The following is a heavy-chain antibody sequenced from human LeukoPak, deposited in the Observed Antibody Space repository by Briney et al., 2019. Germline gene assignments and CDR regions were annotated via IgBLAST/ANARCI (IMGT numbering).Heavy chain of an antibody. V-gene: IGHV1-24*01. J-gene: IGHJ4*02. CDR3: ATQPQYYDILTGSPRYYFDY. Sequence: ASVKVSCKVSGYTLTELSMHWVRQAPGKGLEWIGGFDPEDGETIYAQKFQGRVTMTEDTSTDTAYMELSSLRSEDTAVYYCATQPQYYDILTGSPRYYFDYWGQGTLVTVSS. CDR2: FDPEDGET. CDR1: GYTLTELS. D-gene: IGHD3-9*01.